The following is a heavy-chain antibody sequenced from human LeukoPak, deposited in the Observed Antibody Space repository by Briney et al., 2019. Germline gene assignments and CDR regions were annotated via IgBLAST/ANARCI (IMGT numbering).Heavy chain of an antibody. Sequence: PGGSLRLSCAASGFTFSSYAMHWVRQAPGKGVEWVAVISYDGSNKYYADSVKGRFTISRDNSKNTLYLQMNSLRAEDTAVYYCARDFKLTLPWGDMDVWGKGTTVTVSS. J-gene: IGHJ6*03. V-gene: IGHV3-30-3*01. CDR3: ARDFKLTLPWGDMDV. CDR1: GFTFSSYA. D-gene: IGHD7-27*01. CDR2: ISYDGSNK.